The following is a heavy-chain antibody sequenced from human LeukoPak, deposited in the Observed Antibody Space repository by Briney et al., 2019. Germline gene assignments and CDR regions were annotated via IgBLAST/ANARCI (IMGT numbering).Heavy chain of an antibody. Sequence: ETLSLTCTVSGGSISSYYWSWVRQAPGKGLEWVSAISGSGGSTYYADSVKGRFTISRDNSKNTLYLQMNSLRAEDTAVYYCAKDQAAAAPYYFDYWGQGTLVTVSS. CDR3: AKDQAAAAPYYFDY. CDR1: GGSISSYY. V-gene: IGHV3-23*01. CDR2: ISGSGGST. J-gene: IGHJ4*02. D-gene: IGHD6-13*01.